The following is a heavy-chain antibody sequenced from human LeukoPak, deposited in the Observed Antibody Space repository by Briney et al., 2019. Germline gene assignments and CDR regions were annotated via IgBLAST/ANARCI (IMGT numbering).Heavy chain of an antibody. V-gene: IGHV3-7*01. CDR2: IKQDGSEK. CDR3: AGDPAAAKFDP. Sequence: PGGSLRLSCAASGFTFSSYWMSWVRQAPGKGLEWVANIKQDGSEKYYVDSVKGRFTISRDNAKNSLYLQMNSLRAEDTAVYYCAGDPAAAKFDPWGQGTLVTVSS. CDR1: GFTFSSYW. D-gene: IGHD6-13*01. J-gene: IGHJ5*02.